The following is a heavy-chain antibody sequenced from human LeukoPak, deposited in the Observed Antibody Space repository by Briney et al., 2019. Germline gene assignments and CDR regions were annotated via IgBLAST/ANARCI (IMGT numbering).Heavy chain of an antibody. D-gene: IGHD3-3*01. CDR3: AREGGQYYDFWSGYFY. CDR2: ISAYNGNT. J-gene: IGHJ4*02. CDR1: GYTFTSYG. V-gene: IGHV1-18*01. Sequence: ASVKVSCKASGYTFTSYGISWVRQAPGQGLEWMGWISAYNGNTNYAQKLQGRVTMTTDTSTSTAYMELRSLRSEDTAVYYCAREGGQYYDFWSGYFYWGQGTLVTVSS.